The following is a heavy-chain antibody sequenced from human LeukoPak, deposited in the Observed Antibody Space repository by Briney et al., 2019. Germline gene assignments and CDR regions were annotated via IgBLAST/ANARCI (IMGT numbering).Heavy chain of an antibody. CDR2: IYTSGST. Sequence: SETLSLTCTVSGGSISSYYWSWIRQPAGKGLEWIGRIYTSGSTNYNPSLESRVTMSVGTSKNQFSLKLSSVTAADTAVYYCARDIAARPWWYFDLWGRGTLVTVSS. CDR1: GGSISSYY. CDR3: ARDIAARPWWYFDL. D-gene: IGHD6-6*01. V-gene: IGHV4-4*07. J-gene: IGHJ2*01.